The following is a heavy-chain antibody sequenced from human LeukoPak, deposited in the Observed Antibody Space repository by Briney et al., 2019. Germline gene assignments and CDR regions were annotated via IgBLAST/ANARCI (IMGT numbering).Heavy chain of an antibody. CDR1: GFTSDDHA. V-gene: IGHV3-9*02. Sequence: GGSLRLSCAVSGFTSDDHAMHWVRQASGKGLEWVAGIMWRSGSTGYGDSVEGRFTISRDNAKKSLYLQMNGLRVEDTAFYYCTKDLTPGGADVWGQGTTATVSS. CDR3: TKDLTPGGADV. D-gene: IGHD2-15*01. CDR2: IMWRSGST. J-gene: IGHJ6*02.